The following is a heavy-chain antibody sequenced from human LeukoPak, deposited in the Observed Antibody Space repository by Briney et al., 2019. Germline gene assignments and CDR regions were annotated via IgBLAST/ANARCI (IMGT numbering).Heavy chain of an antibody. D-gene: IGHD1-26*01. Sequence: SETLSLTCTVSGDSIGSNYWSWIRQPAGKGLEWIGRIYPSGSNYNPSLKSRVTISIDKSKNQFSLKLISVTAADTAMYYCAKSSGSYRPWGQGTLVTVSS. J-gene: IGHJ5*02. CDR2: IYPSGS. V-gene: IGHV4-4*07. CDR1: GDSIGSNY. CDR3: AKSSGSYRP.